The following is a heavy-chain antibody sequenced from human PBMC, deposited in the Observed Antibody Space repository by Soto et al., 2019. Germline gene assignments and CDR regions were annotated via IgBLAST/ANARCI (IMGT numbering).Heavy chain of an antibody. Sequence: EVQLLESGGGLVQPGGSLRLSCAASGFTFSSYAMSWVRQAPGKGLEWVSAISGSGGSTYYADSVKGRFTISRDNSKNTLYLQMNSLRAEDTAVYYCAIDRSLYGDHEGYWGQGTLVTVSS. CDR2: ISGSGGST. CDR3: AIDRSLYGDHEGY. V-gene: IGHV3-23*01. CDR1: GFTFSSYA. J-gene: IGHJ4*02. D-gene: IGHD4-17*01.